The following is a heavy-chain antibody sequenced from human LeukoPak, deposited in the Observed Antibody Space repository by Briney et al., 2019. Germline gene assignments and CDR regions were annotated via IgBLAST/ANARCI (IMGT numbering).Heavy chain of an antibody. D-gene: IGHD3-10*01. CDR1: GGSISTYY. CDR3: AREYFSGSGSYEKWFDP. J-gene: IGHJ5*02. Sequence: SETLSLTCTVSGGSISTYYWSWIRQPPGKGLEWIGYIYYSGITNYNPSLKSRVTISVDASKNQFSLKLSSVTAADTALYYCAREYFSGSGSYEKWFDPWGQGTLVTVSS. V-gene: IGHV4-59*01. CDR2: IYYSGIT.